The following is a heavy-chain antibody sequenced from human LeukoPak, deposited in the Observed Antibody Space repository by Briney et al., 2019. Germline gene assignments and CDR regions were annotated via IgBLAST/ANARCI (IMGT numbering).Heavy chain of an antibody. CDR2: ISGSGGST. D-gene: IGHD3-10*01. J-gene: IGHJ6*02. CDR1: GFTFSSYA. V-gene: IGHV3-23*01. CDR3: ARFGELFTDDFYYGMDV. Sequence: GGSLRLSCAASGFTFSSYAMSWVRQAPGKGLEWVSAISGSGGSTYYADSMKGRFTISRDNAKSSLYLQMNSLRAEDTAVYYCARFGELFTDDFYYGMDVWGQGTTVTVSS.